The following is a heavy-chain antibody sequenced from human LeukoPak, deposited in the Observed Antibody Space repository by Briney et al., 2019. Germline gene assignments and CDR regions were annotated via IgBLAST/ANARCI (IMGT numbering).Heavy chain of an antibody. D-gene: IGHD2/OR15-2a*01. V-gene: IGHV4-31*03. J-gene: IGHJ4*02. Sequence: TSETLSLTCTVSGGSISSGGYYWSWIRQHPGKGLEWIGYIYYSGSTYYNPSLKSRVTISVDTSKNQFSLKLSSVTAADTAVYYCAREDTDFLGTYDYWGQGTLVTVSS. CDR2: IYYSGST. CDR3: AREDTDFLGTYDY. CDR1: GGSISSGGYY.